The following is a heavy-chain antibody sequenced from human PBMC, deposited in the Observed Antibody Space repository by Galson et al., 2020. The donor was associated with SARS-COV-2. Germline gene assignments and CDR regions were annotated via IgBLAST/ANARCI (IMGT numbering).Heavy chain of an antibody. J-gene: IGHJ4*02. V-gene: IGHV1-18*01. CDR3: ARVDSIMITFGGVIVLGDY. CDR1: GYTFTSYG. D-gene: IGHD3-16*02. Sequence: ASVKVSCKASGYTFTSYGISRVRQAPGQGLEWMGWISAYNCTTTYAQKLQGRVTMTTDTSTSTAYMELRSMRSDDTAVYYCARVDSIMITFGGVIVLGDYWGQGTLVTVSS. CDR2: ISAYNCTT.